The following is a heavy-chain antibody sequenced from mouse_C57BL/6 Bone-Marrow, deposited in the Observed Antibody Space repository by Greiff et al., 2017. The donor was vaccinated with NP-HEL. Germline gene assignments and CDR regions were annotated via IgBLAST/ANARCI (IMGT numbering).Heavy chain of an antibody. CDR3: ARDITTVVDWYFDV. V-gene: IGHV3-6*01. Sequence: DVHLVESGPGLVKPSQSLSLTCSVTGYSITSGYYWNWIRQFPGNKLEWMGYISYDGSNNYNPSLKNRISITRDTSKNQFFLKLNSVTTEDTATYYCARDITTVVDWYFDVWGTGTTVTVSS. CDR1: GYSITSGYY. J-gene: IGHJ1*03. D-gene: IGHD1-1*01. CDR2: ISYDGSN.